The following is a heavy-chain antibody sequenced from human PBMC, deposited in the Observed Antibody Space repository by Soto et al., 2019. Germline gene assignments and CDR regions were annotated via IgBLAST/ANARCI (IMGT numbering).Heavy chain of an antibody. V-gene: IGHV1-3*01. CDR3: ARDLALDV. D-gene: IGHD2-21*01. CDR1: GYTFTSYA. CDR2: INAGNGNT. Sequence: QVQLVQSGAEVKKPGASVKVSCKASGYTFTSYAMHWVRQAPGQRLEWMGWINAGNGNTKYSQKLQGRVTITRDTSASTSYMELSSLRSEDTDVYSCARDLALDVWGQGTTVTGSS. J-gene: IGHJ6*02.